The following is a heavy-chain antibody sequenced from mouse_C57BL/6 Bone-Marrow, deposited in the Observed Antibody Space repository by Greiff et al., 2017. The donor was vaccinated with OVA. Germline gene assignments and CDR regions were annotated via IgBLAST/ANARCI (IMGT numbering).Heavy chain of an antibody. CDR3: TRERIYDGYYRDD. CDR2: IDPETGGT. CDR1: GYTFTDYE. V-gene: IGHV1-15*01. D-gene: IGHD2-3*01. Sequence: VQLQQSGAELVRPGASVTLSCKASGYTFTDYEMHWVKQTPVHGLEWIGAIDPETGGTAYNQKFKGKAILTADKTASTAYMELRRRTSEDTDVYDRTRERIYDGYYRDDWGQGTSVTVSS. J-gene: IGHJ4*01.